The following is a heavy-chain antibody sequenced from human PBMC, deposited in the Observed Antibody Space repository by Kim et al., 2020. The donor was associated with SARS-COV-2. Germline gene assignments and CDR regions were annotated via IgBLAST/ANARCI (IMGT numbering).Heavy chain of an antibody. Sequence: YRPSRKSRVTISVDTSKNQFALKLSSGTAADTAVYYCARLGRSLWFGEPCWGQRTLVTVSS. V-gene: IGHV4-39*01. J-gene: IGHJ4*02. D-gene: IGHD3-10*01. CDR3: ARLGRSLWFGEPC.